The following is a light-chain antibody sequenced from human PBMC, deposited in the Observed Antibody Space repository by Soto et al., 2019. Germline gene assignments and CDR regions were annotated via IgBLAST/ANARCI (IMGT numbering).Light chain of an antibody. J-gene: IGKJ1*01. Sequence: EIVLTQSPATLSLSPGERATLSCRASQSVKNYLAWYQQKPGQAPRLLIYDASNRATGIPARFSGSGSGTDFTLTISSLEPEDSAVYYCQQYNNWWTFGQGTKV. V-gene: IGKV3-11*01. CDR1: QSVKNY. CDR3: QQYNNWWT. CDR2: DAS.